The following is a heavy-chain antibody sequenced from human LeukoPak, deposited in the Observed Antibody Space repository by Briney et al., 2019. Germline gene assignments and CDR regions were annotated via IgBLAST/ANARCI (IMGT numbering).Heavy chain of an antibody. CDR1: GDSVSSNSAA. Sequence: SQTLSLTCAISGDSVSSNSAAWNWIRQSPSRGLEWLGRTYYRSKWYNDYEVSVKSRLTINPDTSKNQFSLQLNSVTPEDTAVYYCARQYSSGWSYYYGLDVWGQGTTVTVSS. J-gene: IGHJ6*02. D-gene: IGHD6-19*01. V-gene: IGHV6-1*01. CDR2: TYYRSKWYN. CDR3: ARQYSSGWSYYYGLDV.